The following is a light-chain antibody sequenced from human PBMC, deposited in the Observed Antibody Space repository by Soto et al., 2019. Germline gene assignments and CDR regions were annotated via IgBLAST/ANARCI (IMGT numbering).Light chain of an antibody. J-gene: IGKJ1*01. CDR3: QQYNNWWT. V-gene: IGKV3-15*01. CDR1: QSVSSN. CDR2: GAS. Sequence: EIVMTQSPATLSVSPGERATLSCRASQSVSSNLAWYQQKPGQAQRLLIYGASTRATGIPARFSGSGSGTEFTLTISSLQAEDFAVYYRQQYNNWWTFGQGTKVEIK.